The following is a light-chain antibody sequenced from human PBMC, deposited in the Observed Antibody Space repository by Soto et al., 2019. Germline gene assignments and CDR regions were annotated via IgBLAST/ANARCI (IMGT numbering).Light chain of an antibody. CDR3: QQSYSTLSWT. Sequence: DIPMTQSPSSLSASVGDRVTITCRASQSISSYLNWYQQKPGKAPKLLIYAASSLQSGVPSRFSGSGSGTDFTLTISSLQPEDFATYYCQQSYSTLSWTFGQGTNVDVK. CDR1: QSISSY. J-gene: IGKJ1*01. V-gene: IGKV1-39*01. CDR2: AAS.